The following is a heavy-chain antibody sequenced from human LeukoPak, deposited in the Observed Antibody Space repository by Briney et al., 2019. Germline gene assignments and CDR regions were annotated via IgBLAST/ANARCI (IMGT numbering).Heavy chain of an antibody. Sequence: PSETLSLTCTVSGDSMSGSKYFWGWIRQPPGKGLEWIGSIFYSGSAYYNPSLKSRVTISGDTSNDQFSLKLTSVTAADTALYFCARRGITYSTSFFHKGGQGILVTVSA. CDR1: GDSMSGSKYF. CDR2: IFYSGSA. D-gene: IGHD6-13*01. CDR3: ARRGITYSTSFFHK. J-gene: IGHJ4*02. V-gene: IGHV4-39*01.